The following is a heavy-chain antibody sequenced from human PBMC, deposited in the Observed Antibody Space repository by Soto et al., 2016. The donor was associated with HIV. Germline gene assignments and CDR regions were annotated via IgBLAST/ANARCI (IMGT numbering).Heavy chain of an antibody. J-gene: IGHJ3*02. D-gene: IGHD3-22*01. CDR1: GYTFTSYY. CDR3: ARDLGYYYDSIGAFDI. CDR2: INPSGGST. V-gene: IGHV1-46*03. Sequence: QVQLVQSGAEVKKPGASVKVSCKASGYTFTSYYMHWVRQAPGQGLEWMGIINPSGGSTSYAQKFQGRVTMTRDTSTSTVYMELSSLRSEDTAVYYCARDLGYYYDSIGAFDIWGQGTNGHRLF.